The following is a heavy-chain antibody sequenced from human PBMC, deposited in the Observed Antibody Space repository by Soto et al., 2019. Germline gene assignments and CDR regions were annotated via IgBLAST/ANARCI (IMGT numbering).Heavy chain of an antibody. CDR1: GGSFRGYF. CDR3: ARRFCSDSYCSYFDY. J-gene: IGHJ4*02. D-gene: IGHD2-15*01. Sequence: ETLSLTCAVYGGSFRGYFWSWIRQPPGKGLEWIGEINHSGITSYSPSLGSRVTTSVDTPKNQFSLRLRSVTAADTAIYYCARRFCSDSYCSYFDYWGRGTLVTVSS. V-gene: IGHV4-34*10. CDR2: INHSGIT.